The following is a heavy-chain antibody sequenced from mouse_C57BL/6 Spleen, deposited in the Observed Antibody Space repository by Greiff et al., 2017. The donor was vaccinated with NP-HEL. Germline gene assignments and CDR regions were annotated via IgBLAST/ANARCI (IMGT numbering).Heavy chain of an antibody. D-gene: IGHD1-1*01. CDR1: GFTFSDYG. CDR3: ARSTVPYWYFDV. Sequence: EVKLMESGGGLVQPGGSLKLSCAASGFTFSDYGMAWVRQAPRKGPEWVAFISNLAYSIYYADTVTGRFTISRENAKNTLYLEMSSLRSEDTAMYYCARSTVPYWYFDVWGTGTTVTVSS. J-gene: IGHJ1*03. CDR2: ISNLAYSI. V-gene: IGHV5-15*01.